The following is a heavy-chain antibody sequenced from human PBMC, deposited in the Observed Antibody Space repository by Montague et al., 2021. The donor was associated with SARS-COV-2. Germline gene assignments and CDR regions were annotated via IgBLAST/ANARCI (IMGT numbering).Heavy chain of an antibody. CDR1: GGSISSGGYY. CDR3: ARAQWGQQLATWYFDL. V-gene: IGHV4-31*03. J-gene: IGHJ2*01. CDR2: IYYSGST. D-gene: IGHD6-13*01. Sequence: TLSLTCTVSGGSISSGGYYWSWIRQHPGKGLEWIGYIYYSGSTYYNPSLKSRVTISVDTSKNQLSLKLSSVTAADTAVYYCARAQWGQQLATWYFDLWGRGTLVTVSS.